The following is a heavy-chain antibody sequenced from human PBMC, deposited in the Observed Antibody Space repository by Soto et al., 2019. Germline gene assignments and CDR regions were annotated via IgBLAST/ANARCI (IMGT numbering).Heavy chain of an antibody. CDR1: GYTFTSYD. CDR3: ARGEARVGSSGWLSRGNWFDP. Sequence: GASVKVSCKASGYTFTSYDINWVRQATGQGLEWMGWMNPNSGNTGYAQKFQGRVTMTRNTSISTAYMEPSSLRSEDTAVYYCARGEARVGSSGWLSRGNWFDPWGQGTLVTVSS. CDR2: MNPNSGNT. D-gene: IGHD6-19*01. V-gene: IGHV1-8*01. J-gene: IGHJ5*02.